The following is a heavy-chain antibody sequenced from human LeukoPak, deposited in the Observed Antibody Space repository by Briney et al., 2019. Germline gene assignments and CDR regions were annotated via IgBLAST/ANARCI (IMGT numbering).Heavy chain of an antibody. J-gene: IGHJ5*02. CDR1: GYTFTSYG. V-gene: IGHV1-18*01. CDR3: ARDHGSSWVGFNWFDP. CDR2: ISAYNGNT. Sequence: GASVKVSCKASGYTFTSYGISWVRQAPGQGLEWMGWISAYNGNTNYAQKLQGRVTMTTDTSTSTAYMEPRSLRSDDTAVYYCARDHGSSWVGFNWFDPWGQGTLVTVSS. D-gene: IGHD6-13*01.